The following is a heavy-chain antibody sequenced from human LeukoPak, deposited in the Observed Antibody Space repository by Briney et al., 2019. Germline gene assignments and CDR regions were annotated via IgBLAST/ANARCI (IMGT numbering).Heavy chain of an antibody. V-gene: IGHV4-38-2*02. D-gene: IGHD2-2*01. CDR1: GYSISCGYY. Sequence: PSETLSLTCSVSGYSISCGYYWGWIRQPPGKGLEWIGSIYHSGSIYYNPSLKSRVTISVDTSKNQFSLKLSSVTAADTAVYYCARDSGPYCSSTSCSIGIFDYWGQGTLVTVSS. J-gene: IGHJ4*02. CDR2: IYHSGSI. CDR3: ARDSGPYCSSTSCSIGIFDY.